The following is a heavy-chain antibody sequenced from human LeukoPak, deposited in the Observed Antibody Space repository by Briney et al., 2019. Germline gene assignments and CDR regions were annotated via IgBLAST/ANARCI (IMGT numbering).Heavy chain of an antibody. CDR3: AREFRYRYRYDAFDI. V-gene: IGHV1-46*01. CDR2: INPSGGST. Sequence: ASVKVSCKASGYTFTSYYMHWVRQAPGQGLEWMGIINPSGGSTSYAQKFQGRVTMTRDMSTSTVYMELSSLRSEDTAVYYCAREFRYRYRYDAFDIWGQGTMVTVSS. CDR1: GYTFTSYY. D-gene: IGHD3-16*02. J-gene: IGHJ3*02.